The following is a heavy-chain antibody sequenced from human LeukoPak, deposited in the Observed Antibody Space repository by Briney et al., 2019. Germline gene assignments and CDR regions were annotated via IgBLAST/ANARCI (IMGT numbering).Heavy chain of an antibody. D-gene: IGHD3-3*01. CDR3: ARAEYSYDFWSGYYSLFGY. J-gene: IGHJ4*02. V-gene: IGHV1-2*02. CDR2: INPNRGAT. Sequence: ASVKVSCKASGYNFTDYYMHWVRQAPGQGLEWLGWINPNRGATSYAQKFQGRVTMTRDTSISTAYMELSRLRSDDTAVYYCARAEYSYDFWSGYYSLFGYWGQGTLVTVSS. CDR1: GYNFTDYY.